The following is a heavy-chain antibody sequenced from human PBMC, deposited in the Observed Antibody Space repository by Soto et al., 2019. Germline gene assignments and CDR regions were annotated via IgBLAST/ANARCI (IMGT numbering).Heavy chain of an antibody. V-gene: IGHV1-18*01. CDR2: ISTSHGYT. CDR1: GYSFSTYG. J-gene: IGHJ6*02. Sequence: QVQLVQSAGEVKEPGASLKVDCNASGYSFSTYGISWVRQAPGQVLEWMGWISTSHGYTNYAQKFQGRVSMTTDTSTNTAYMEVRSLRSDDTAFYFCARDRSFALLEWSPSDSYGMDVWGQGTSVTVSS. D-gene: IGHD3-3*01. CDR3: ARDRSFALLEWSPSDSYGMDV.